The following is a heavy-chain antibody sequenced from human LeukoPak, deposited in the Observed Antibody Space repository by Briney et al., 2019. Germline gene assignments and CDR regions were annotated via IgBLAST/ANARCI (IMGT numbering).Heavy chain of an antibody. Sequence: SETLSLTCSVSSVSINGYYWSWIRQPPGKGLEWIGEINHSGSTNYNPSLKSRVTISVDTSKNQFSLKLSSVTAADTAVYYCAREYSSSSGLSSWGQGTLVTVSS. CDR1: SVSINGYY. D-gene: IGHD6-6*01. CDR3: AREYSSSSGLSS. J-gene: IGHJ5*02. V-gene: IGHV4-34*01. CDR2: INHSGST.